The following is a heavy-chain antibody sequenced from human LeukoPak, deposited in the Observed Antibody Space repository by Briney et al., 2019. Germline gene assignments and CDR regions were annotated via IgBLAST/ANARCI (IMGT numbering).Heavy chain of an antibody. Sequence: PGGSLRLSCAASGFTFSSYSMNWVRQAPVRGLEWVSSISSSSSYIYYADSVKGRFTISRDNAKNSLYLQMNSLRAEDTAVYYCARDGGGSGAFDIWGQGTMVTVSS. CDR2: ISSSSSYI. CDR1: GFTFSSYS. D-gene: IGHD2-15*01. V-gene: IGHV3-21*01. CDR3: ARDGGGSGAFDI. J-gene: IGHJ3*02.